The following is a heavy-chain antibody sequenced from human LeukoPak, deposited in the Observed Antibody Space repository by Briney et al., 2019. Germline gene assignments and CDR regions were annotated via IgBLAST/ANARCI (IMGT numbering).Heavy chain of an antibody. CDR2: IIPIFGTA. CDR1: GGTFSSYA. D-gene: IGHD3-10*01. Sequence: SVKVSCKASGGTFSSYAISWVRQAPGQGLEWMGGIIPIFGTANYAQKFQGRVTITADESTSTAYMELSSLRSEDTAVYYCARESGITMVRGVILDYWGQGTLVTVSS. J-gene: IGHJ4*02. V-gene: IGHV1-69*13. CDR3: ARESGITMVRGVILDY.